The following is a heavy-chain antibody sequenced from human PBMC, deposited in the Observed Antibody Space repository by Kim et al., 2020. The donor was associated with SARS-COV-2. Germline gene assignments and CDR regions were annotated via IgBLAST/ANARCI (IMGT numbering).Heavy chain of an antibody. CDR1: GFNFIKYG. D-gene: IGHD4-17*01. CDR3: AKDGVHGDYLDN. V-gene: IGHV3-30*18. CDR2: VSYDGNNN. J-gene: IGHJ4*02. Sequence: GGSLRLFCAASGFNFIKYGMNWVRQAPGKGLEWVAVVSYDGNNNYYADSVKGRFTISRDNSKRTVSLQMNSLRTEDTAVYYCAKDGVHGDYLDNWGQGSLVIVSS.